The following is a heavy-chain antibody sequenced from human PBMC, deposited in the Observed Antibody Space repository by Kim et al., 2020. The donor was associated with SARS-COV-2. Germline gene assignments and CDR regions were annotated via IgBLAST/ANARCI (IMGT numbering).Heavy chain of an antibody. V-gene: IGHV1-18*01. CDR3: AREGYSSSWPDY. D-gene: IGHD6-13*01. Sequence: NDAQKLQGRVTMTTDTSTSTAYMELRSLRSDDTAVYYCAREGYSSSWPDYWGQGTLVTVSS. J-gene: IGHJ4*02.